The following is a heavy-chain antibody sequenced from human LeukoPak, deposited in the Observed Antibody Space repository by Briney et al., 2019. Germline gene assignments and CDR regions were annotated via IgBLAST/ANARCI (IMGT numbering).Heavy chain of an antibody. D-gene: IGHD4/OR15-4a*01. CDR3: AKDHYGGNPRTNYYYYMDV. CDR2: VSGIGDKP. Sequence: YPGGSLRLSCAASGFTFSNYARSWVRQAPGKGLEWVSAVSGIGDKPYYADSVKGRFTISRDNSKNTLYLQMNSLRAEDTAVYYCAKDHYGGNPRTNYYYYMDVWGKGTTVTVSS. J-gene: IGHJ6*03. CDR1: GFTFSNYA. V-gene: IGHV3-23*01.